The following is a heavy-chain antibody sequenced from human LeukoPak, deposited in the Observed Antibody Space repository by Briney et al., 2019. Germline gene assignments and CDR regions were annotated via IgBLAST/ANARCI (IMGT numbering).Heavy chain of an antibody. V-gene: IGHV1-18*01. Sequence: ASAKVSCKASGYTFTSYGISWVRQAPGQGLEWMGWISAYNGNTNYAQKLQGRVTMTTDTSTSTAYMELRSLRSDDTAVYYCARDRYYGSGSYFRFDPWGQGTLVTVSS. CDR3: ARDRYYGSGSYFRFDP. CDR1: GYTFTSYG. D-gene: IGHD3-10*01. J-gene: IGHJ5*02. CDR2: ISAYNGNT.